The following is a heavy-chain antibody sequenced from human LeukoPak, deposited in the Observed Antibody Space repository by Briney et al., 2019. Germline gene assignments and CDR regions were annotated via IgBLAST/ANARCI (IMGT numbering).Heavy chain of an antibody. CDR2: INHSGST. V-gene: IGHV4-34*01. CDR1: GGSFSGYY. CDR3: ARRHVADAFDI. Sequence: SETLSLTCAVYGGSFSGYYWSWIRQPPGKGLEWIGEINHSGSTNYNPSLKSRVTISVDTSKNQFSLKLSSVTAADTAVYYCARRHVADAFDIWGQGTMVTVSS. J-gene: IGHJ3*02.